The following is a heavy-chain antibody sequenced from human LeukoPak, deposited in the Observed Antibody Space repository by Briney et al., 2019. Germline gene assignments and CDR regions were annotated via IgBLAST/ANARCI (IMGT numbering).Heavy chain of an antibody. J-gene: IGHJ4*02. Sequence: ASVKVSCKASGYTFSGYHMYWVRQAPGQGLEWMGWINSNSGGTKYAQKFQGRVTMTRDTSISTAYMELSRLRLDDTAVYYCARDPAYSLAGPWRVFDYWGQGTLVTVPS. CDR3: ARDPAYSLAGPWRVFDY. CDR1: GYTFSGYH. CDR2: INSNSGGT. D-gene: IGHD6-19*01. V-gene: IGHV1-2*02.